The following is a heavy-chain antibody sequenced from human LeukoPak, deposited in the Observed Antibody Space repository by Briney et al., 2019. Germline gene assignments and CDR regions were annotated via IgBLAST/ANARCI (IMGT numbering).Heavy chain of an antibody. Sequence: PGGSLRLSCAASGFTFSNAWMSWVRQAPGKGLEWVSTISASGGSTYYADSVKGRFTISRVNSKNMLYLQMNSLRVEDTAVYYCAQMVQVGYWGQGTLVTVSS. CDR1: GFTFSNAW. CDR3: AQMVQVGY. D-gene: IGHD2-8*02. J-gene: IGHJ4*02. CDR2: ISASGGST. V-gene: IGHV3-23*01.